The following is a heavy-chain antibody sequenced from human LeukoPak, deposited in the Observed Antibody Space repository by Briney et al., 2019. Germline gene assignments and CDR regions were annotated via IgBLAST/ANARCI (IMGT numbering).Heavy chain of an antibody. D-gene: IGHD3-22*01. J-gene: IGHJ3*02. Sequence: PGGSLRLACAASGFTFSSHAMSWVRQAPGKGLEWVSVISGSGRSAYYADSLKGRFTISRDNSKNTLYLQMNSLRAEDTAVYYCARASLYYYEGTASDIWGQGTMVTVSS. V-gene: IGHV3-23*01. CDR3: ARASLYYYEGTASDI. CDR2: ISGSGRSA. CDR1: GFTFSSHA.